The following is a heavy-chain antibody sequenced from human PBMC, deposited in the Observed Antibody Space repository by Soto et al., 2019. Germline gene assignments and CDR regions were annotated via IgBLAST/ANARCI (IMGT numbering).Heavy chain of an antibody. CDR1: GFSLRTSGVG. V-gene: IGHV2-5*02. D-gene: IGHD6-19*01. J-gene: IGHJ4*01. Sequence: GHTLVNATQTLTLTCPFSGFSLRTSGVGVGWIRQPPGKALEWLALIYWDDDKRYSPSLKSGLTITKDTSKNQVVFTMTNMEPVDTASFFFSRYRSPSNVCFFWGRRSLVTVSS. CDR2: IYWDDDK. CDR3: SRYRSPSNVCFF.